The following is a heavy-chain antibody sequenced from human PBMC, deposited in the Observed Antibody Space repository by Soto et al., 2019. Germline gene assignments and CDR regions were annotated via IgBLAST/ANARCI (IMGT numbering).Heavy chain of an antibody. CDR2: IKSKTDGETT. D-gene: IGHD1-26*01. Sequence: ELQLVESGGGLVKPGGSLRLSCAASGFSFSNGWMSWVRQAPGKGLEWVGRIKSKTDGETTDYAAPVKGRFTISRDDSKNTLYLQMNSLKIEDTAVYYCTTDEWEGGQGTLVTVSS. CDR3: TTDEWE. J-gene: IGHJ4*02. V-gene: IGHV3-15*05. CDR1: GFSFSNGW.